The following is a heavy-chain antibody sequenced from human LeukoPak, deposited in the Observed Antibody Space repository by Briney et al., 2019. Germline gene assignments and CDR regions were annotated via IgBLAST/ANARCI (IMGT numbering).Heavy chain of an antibody. V-gene: IGHV4-4*02. CDR3: ARYSGGIQLWARGRNQFDY. CDR2: IYHSGIT. J-gene: IGHJ4*02. Sequence: PSGTLSLTCAVSGGSISSSNWWSWVRQPPGKGLEWIGEIYHSGITNYNPSLKSRVTISVDTSKNQFSLKLSSVTAADTAVYYCARYSGGIQLWARGRNQFDYWGQGTLVTVSS. D-gene: IGHD5-18*01. CDR1: GGSISSSNW.